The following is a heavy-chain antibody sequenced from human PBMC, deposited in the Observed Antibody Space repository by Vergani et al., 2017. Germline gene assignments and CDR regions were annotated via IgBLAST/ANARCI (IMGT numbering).Heavy chain of an antibody. J-gene: IGHJ6*02. CDR1: GFTFSSYW. CDR3: ARDRYDYGMDV. V-gene: IGHV3-7*01. CDR2: IKQDGSEK. Sequence: EMQLVESGGGLVQPGGSLRLSCAASGFTFSSYWMSWVRQSTWKGLEWVANIKQDGSEKSYVGSVKGRFTISRDNAKNSLYRQINSLRAEYTAVYYCARDRYDYGMDVWGQGTTVTVSS.